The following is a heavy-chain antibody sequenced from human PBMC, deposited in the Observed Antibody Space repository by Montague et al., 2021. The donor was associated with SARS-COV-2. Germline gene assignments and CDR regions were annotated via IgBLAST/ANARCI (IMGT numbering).Heavy chain of an antibody. V-gene: IGHV2-70*01. D-gene: IGHD3-9*01. CDR2: IDWDXDK. CDR3: ARIRDYDILTGSYSGFDY. J-gene: IGHJ4*02. CDR1: GFSLSTSGMC. Sequence: PALVKPTQTLTLTCTFSGFSLSTSGMCVSWIRQPPGKALEWLALIDWDXDKYYSTSLKTRLAISKDTSKNQVVLTMTNMDPMDTATYYCARIRDYDILTGSYSGFDYWGQGTLVTVSS.